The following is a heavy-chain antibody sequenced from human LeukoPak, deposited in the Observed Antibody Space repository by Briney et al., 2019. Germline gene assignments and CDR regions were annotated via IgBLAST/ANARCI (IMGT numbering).Heavy chain of an antibody. CDR2: INHSGST. CDR1: GGSFCGYY. D-gene: IGHD2-15*01. V-gene: IGHV4-34*01. Sequence: SETLSFTCAVYGGSFCGYYWSWIRQPPGKGLEWIGEINHSGSTNYNPSLKSRVTISVDTSKNQFSLKLSSVTAADTAVYYCARFLSDVVVVAAAPVDAFDIWDQGTMVTVSS. CDR3: ARFLSDVVVVAAAPVDAFDI. J-gene: IGHJ3*02.